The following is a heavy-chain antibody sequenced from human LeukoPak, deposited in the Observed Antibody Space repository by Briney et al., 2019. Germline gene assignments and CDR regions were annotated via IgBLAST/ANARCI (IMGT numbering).Heavy chain of an antibody. CDR2: ISYDGSNK. D-gene: IGHD6-13*01. J-gene: IGHJ6*02. CDR1: GLTFSSYA. CDR3: ARTAGSYYYYGMDV. Sequence: PGRSLRLSCAASGLTFSSYAMHWVRQAPGKGLEWVAVISYDGSNKYYADSVKGRFTISRDNSKNTLYLQMNSLRAEDTAVYYCARTAGSYYYYGMDVWGQGTTVTVSS. V-gene: IGHV3-30-3*01.